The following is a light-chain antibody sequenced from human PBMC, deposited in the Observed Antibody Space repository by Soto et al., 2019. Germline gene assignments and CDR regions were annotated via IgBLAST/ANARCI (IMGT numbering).Light chain of an antibody. CDR3: QQSYSVPR. V-gene: IGKV1-39*01. CDR1: RSISNY. CDR2: AAS. J-gene: IGKJ1*01. Sequence: DIQMTQSPSSLSASVGDRVTITCRASRSISNYLNWYQQKSGKAPRLLIYAASSLQPGVPSRFSGTGTGTAFTLTITSLQPEDSATYYCQQSYSVPRVGQGTRVDLK.